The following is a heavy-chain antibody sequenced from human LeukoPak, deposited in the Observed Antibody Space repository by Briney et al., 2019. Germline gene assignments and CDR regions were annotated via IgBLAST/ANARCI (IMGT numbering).Heavy chain of an antibody. D-gene: IGHD3-10*01. CDR1: GFTVSSNY. CDR2: IYSGGST. V-gene: IGHV3-53*01. Sequence: GGSLRLSCAASGFTVSSNYMSWVRQAPGKGLEWVSVIYSGGSTYYADSVKGRFTISRDNSKNTLYLQMNSLRAEDTAVYYCARVGYGSGSYYRSYWGQRTLVTVSS. CDR3: ARVGYGSGSYYRSY. J-gene: IGHJ4*02.